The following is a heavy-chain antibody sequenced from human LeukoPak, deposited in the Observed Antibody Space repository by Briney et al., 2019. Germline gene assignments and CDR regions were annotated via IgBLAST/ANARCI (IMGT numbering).Heavy chain of an antibody. CDR2: IYYSGST. J-gene: IGHJ4*02. CDR1: GGSISSGGYY. D-gene: IGHD4-17*01. V-gene: IGHV4-31*11. CDR3: AREGLYGADY. Sequence: PSQTLSLTCAVSGGSISSGGYYWSWIRQHPGKGLEWIGYIYYSGSTYYNPSLKSRVTISVDTSKNQFSLKLSSVTAADTAVYYRAREGLYGADYWGQGTLVTVSS.